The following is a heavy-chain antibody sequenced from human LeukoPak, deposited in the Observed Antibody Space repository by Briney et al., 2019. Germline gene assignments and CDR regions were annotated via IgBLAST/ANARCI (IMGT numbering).Heavy chain of an antibody. CDR2: IREDGTEK. D-gene: IGHD7-27*01. V-gene: IGHV3-7*01. CDR1: GLTFSGAW. Sequence: GGSLRLSCTLSGLTFSGAWMTWVRQAPGKGLEWVANIREDGTEKNYVDSVKGRFTISRDNAKNSLFLQMTNLRDDDTAIYYCARHVGISFWGQGTLVTVSS. CDR3: ARHVGISF. J-gene: IGHJ4*02.